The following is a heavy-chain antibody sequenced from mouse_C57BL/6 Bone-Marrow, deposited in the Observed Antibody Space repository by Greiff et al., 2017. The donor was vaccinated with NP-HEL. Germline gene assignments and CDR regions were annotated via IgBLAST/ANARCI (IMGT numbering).Heavy chain of an antibody. Sequence: QVQLQQPGAELVKPGASVKLSCKASGYTFTSYWMHWVKQRPGQGLEWIGMIHPNSGSTNYNEKFKSKATLTVDKSSSTAYMQLSSLTSEDSAVYYGARRITTVVATYFDYWGQGTTLTVSS. J-gene: IGHJ2*01. CDR2: IHPNSGST. D-gene: IGHD1-1*01. V-gene: IGHV1-64*01. CDR1: GYTFTSYW. CDR3: ARRITTVVATYFDY.